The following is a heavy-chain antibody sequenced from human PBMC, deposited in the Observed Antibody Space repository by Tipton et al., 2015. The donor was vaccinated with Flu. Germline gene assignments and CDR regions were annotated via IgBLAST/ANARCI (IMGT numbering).Heavy chain of an antibody. CDR2: IYHSGST. D-gene: IGHD3-16*01. V-gene: IGHV4-38-2*02. Sequence: LRLSCTVSGYSISSGYYWGWIRQPPGKGLEWIGSIYHSGSTYYNPSLKSRVTISVDTSKNQFSLKLSSVTAADTAVYYCARVWGSPIYYYYYGMDVWGQGTTVTVSS. J-gene: IGHJ6*02. CDR1: GYSISSGYY. CDR3: ARVWGSPIYYYYYGMDV.